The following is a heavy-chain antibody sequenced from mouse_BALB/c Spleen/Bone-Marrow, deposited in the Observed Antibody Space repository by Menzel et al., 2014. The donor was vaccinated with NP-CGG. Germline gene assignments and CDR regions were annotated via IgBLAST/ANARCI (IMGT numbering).Heavy chain of an antibody. CDR2: IYPGDFNT. J-gene: IGHJ4*01. Sequence: VKLVESGPELVKPGASVRISCKASGYTFTSFYIYWVRQRPGQGLEWIGWIYPGDFNTKYNEKFKGKAPLTADKSSSTASMQLSSLTSEDSAVYFCARKCQRAYDSMNYWGQGTSVTVSS. CDR1: GYTFTSFY. CDR3: ARKCQRAYDSMNY. D-gene: IGHD2-4*01. V-gene: IGHV1S56*01.